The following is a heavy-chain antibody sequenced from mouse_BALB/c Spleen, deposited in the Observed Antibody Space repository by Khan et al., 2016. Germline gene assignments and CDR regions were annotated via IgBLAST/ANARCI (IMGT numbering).Heavy chain of an antibody. J-gene: IGHJ1*01. CDR1: GFTFSDYY. CDR3: ARTYGNFGYFDV. D-gene: IGHD2-1*01. Sequence: EVELVESGGGLVQPGGSLKLSCSTSGFTFSDYYMYWVRQTPEKRLEWVATISDGGAYTYYPDSVKGRFTISRDNAKNNLYLQMSILKSEDTAMYYCARTYGNFGYFDVWGAGTTVTVSS. V-gene: IGHV5-4*02. CDR2: ISDGGAYT.